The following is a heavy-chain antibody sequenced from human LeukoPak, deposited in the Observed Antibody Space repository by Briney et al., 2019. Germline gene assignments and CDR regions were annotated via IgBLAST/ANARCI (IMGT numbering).Heavy chain of an antibody. V-gene: IGHV3-13*01. J-gene: IGHJ4*02. Sequence: GGSLRLSCAASGFTFSSYDMHWVRRVTGKGLEWVSGIGKSGRTYYAGSVKGRFTISRENAKNSLYLQMNDLRAGDTAVYYCASGAEGWNYWGQGTLVTVSS. CDR2: IGKSGRT. CDR1: GFTFSSYD. CDR3: ASGAEGWNY. D-gene: IGHD2-15*01.